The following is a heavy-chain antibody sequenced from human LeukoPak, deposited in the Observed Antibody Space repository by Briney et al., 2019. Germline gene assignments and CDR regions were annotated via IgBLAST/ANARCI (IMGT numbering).Heavy chain of an antibody. CDR1: GFTFSSYG. V-gene: IGHV3-30*18. Sequence: GRSLRLSCAASGFTFSSYGMHWVRQAPGKGLEWVAVISYDGSNKYYADSVKGRFTISRDNSKNTLYLQMNSLRAEDTAVYYCAKGQTGPTKDCFDYWGQGTLVTVSS. D-gene: IGHD1-7*01. CDR2: ISYDGSNK. J-gene: IGHJ4*02. CDR3: AKGQTGPTKDCFDY.